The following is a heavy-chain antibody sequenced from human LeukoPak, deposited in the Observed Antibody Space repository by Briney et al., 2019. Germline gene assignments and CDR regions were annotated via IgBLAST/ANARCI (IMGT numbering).Heavy chain of an antibody. Sequence: PGGSLRLSCAASGFTFSSYGMHWVRQAPGKGLEWVAVISYDGSNKYYADSVKGRFTISRDNSKNTLYLQMNSLRAEDTAVYYCARTMIVVYYFDYWGQGTLVTVSS. CDR2: ISYDGSNK. CDR3: ARTMIVVYYFDY. J-gene: IGHJ4*02. V-gene: IGHV3-30*03. D-gene: IGHD3-22*01. CDR1: GFTFSSYG.